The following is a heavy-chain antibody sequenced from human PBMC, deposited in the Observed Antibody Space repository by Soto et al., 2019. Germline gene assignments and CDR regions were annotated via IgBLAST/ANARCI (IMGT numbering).Heavy chain of an antibody. Sequence: QVQLVQSGAEVKKPGASVKVSCKASGYTFTSYAMHWVRQAPGQRLEWMGWINAGNGNTKYSQKFQGRVTITRDTSASTAYMELSSLRSVDTAVYYCASGSGYDTRIDYWGQGTLVTVSS. CDR1: GYTFTSYA. J-gene: IGHJ4*02. D-gene: IGHD5-12*01. V-gene: IGHV1-3*01. CDR2: INAGNGNT. CDR3: ASGSGYDTRIDY.